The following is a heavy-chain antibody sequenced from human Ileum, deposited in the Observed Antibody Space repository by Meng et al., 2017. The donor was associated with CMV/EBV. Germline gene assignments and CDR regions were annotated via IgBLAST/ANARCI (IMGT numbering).Heavy chain of an antibody. D-gene: IGHD6-6*01. J-gene: IGHJ6*02. CDR1: GFTFSDYW. CDR2: ISNDGSSS. Sequence: GGSLRLSCVGSGFTFSDYWMHWVRQAPGKGLVSVSLISNDGSSSYYADSVKGRFTISRDNAKNTLYLQMNSLRAEDTAVYYCARESCAGEQLVEWWECYYYYYGMDVWGQGTTVTVSS. CDR3: ARESCAGEQLVEWWECYYYYYGMDV. V-gene: IGHV3-74*01.